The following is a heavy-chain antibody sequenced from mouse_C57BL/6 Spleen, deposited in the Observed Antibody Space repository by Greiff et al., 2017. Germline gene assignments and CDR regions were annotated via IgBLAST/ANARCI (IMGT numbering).Heavy chain of an antibody. J-gene: IGHJ2*01. V-gene: IGHV1-18*01. CDR2: INPNNGGT. CDR3: ARRGYYGSSLVL. D-gene: IGHD1-1*01. Sequence: EVQLQQSGPELVKPGASVKIPCKASGYTFTDYNMDWVKQSHGKSLEWIGDINPNNGGTIYNQKFKGKATLTVDKSSSTAYMELRSLTSEDTAVYYCARRGYYGSSLVLWGQGTTLTVSS. CDR1: GYTFTDYN.